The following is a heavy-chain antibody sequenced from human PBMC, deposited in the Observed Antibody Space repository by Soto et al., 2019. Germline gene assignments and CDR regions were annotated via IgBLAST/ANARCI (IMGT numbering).Heavy chain of an antibody. D-gene: IGHD6-13*01. J-gene: IGHJ6*02. V-gene: IGHV1-8*01. CDR2: MNPNSGNT. CDR3: ARGPFFSSSWSEGYYYYGMDV. Sequence: QVQLVQSGAEVKKPGASVKVSCKASGYTFTSYDINWVRQATGQGLEWMGWMNPNSGNTGYAQKFQGRVTMTRNTSISTAYMELSSLRSEDTAVYYCARGPFFSSSWSEGYYYYGMDVWGQGTTVTVSS. CDR1: GYTFTSYD.